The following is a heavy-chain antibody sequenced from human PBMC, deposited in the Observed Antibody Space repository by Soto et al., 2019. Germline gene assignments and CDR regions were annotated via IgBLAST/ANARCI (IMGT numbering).Heavy chain of an antibody. CDR1: GGSISSSSYY. J-gene: IGHJ6*02. Sequence: SETLSLTCTVSGGSISSSSYYWGWIRQPPGKGLEWIGSIYYSGSTYYNPSLKSRVTISVDTSKNQFSLKLSSVTAADTAVYYCARHGSSGYLGYGMDVWGQGTTVTVSS. D-gene: IGHD6-6*01. V-gene: IGHV4-39*01. CDR3: ARHGSSGYLGYGMDV. CDR2: IYYSGST.